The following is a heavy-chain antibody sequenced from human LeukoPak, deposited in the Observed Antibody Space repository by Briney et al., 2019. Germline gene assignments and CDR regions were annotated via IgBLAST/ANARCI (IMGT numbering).Heavy chain of an antibody. J-gene: IGHJ6*03. D-gene: IGHD5-18*01. CDR1: GYTFTSYG. Sequence: ASVKVSCKASGYTFTSYGISWVRQAPGQGLEWMGWMNPNSGNTGYAQKFQGRVTMTRNTSISTAYMELSSLRSEDTAVYYCARVPTANHYYYMDVWGKGTTVTISS. CDR3: ARVPTANHYYYMDV. V-gene: IGHV1-8*02. CDR2: MNPNSGNT.